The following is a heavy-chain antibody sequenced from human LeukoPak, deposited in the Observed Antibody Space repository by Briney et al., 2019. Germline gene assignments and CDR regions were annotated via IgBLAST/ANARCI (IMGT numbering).Heavy chain of an antibody. V-gene: IGHV4-39*07. CDR2: INHSGST. Sequence: PSETLSLTCTVSGGSISSGNYYWSWIRQPPGKGLEWIGEINHSGSTNYNPSLKSRVTISVDTSKNQFSLKLSSVTAADTAVYYCSRESGALSPFGYWGQGTLVTVSS. J-gene: IGHJ4*02. D-gene: IGHD1-26*01. CDR3: SRESGALSPFGY. CDR1: GGSISSGNYY.